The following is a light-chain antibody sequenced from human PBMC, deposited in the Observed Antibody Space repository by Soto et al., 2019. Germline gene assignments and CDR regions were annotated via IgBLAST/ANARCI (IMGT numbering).Light chain of an antibody. J-gene: IGKJ1*01. CDR1: QNIYSN. CDR3: QKYNSGWT. V-gene: IGKV3-15*01. CDR2: RAS. Sequence: IVMAQSPATLSVSRGEGATLSCRASQNIYSNVAWYKQRPGKAPRLLIYRASTRATGIPARFSGSGSGTEFTLTISSLQPEDVATYYCQKYNSGWTFGQGTKVDIK.